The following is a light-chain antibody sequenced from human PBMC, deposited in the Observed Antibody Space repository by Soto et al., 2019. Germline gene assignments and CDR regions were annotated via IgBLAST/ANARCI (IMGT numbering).Light chain of an antibody. Sequence: EIVMTQSPATLSVSPGERATLSCRASQSVSSNLAWYQQKPGQAPRLLIYGASTRATGIPARFSGSGSGTEFTLTISSLQSEDFAVYSCQQYTTWPPWTFGQGTKVEIK. CDR3: QQYTTWPPWT. V-gene: IGKV3-15*01. J-gene: IGKJ1*01. CDR1: QSVSSN. CDR2: GAS.